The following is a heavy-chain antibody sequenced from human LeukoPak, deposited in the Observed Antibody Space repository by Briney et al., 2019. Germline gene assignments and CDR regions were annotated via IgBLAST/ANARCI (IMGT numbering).Heavy chain of an antibody. CDR1: GGSFSGYY. D-gene: IGHD2-2*02. J-gene: IGHJ4*02. V-gene: IGHV4-34*01. Sequence: SETLSLTCAVYGGSFSGYYWSWIRQPPGKGLEWIGEINHSGSTNYNPSLKGRVTISVDTSKNQFSLKLSSVTAADTAVYYCASLRGYCSSTSCYNFDYWGQGTLVTVSS. CDR3: ASLRGYCSSTSCYNFDY. CDR2: INHSGST.